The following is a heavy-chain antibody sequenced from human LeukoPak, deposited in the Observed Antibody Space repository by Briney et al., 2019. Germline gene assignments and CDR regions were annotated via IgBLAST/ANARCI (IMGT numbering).Heavy chain of an antibody. CDR2: IYYSGST. D-gene: IGHD1-7*01. J-gene: IGHJ4*02. CDR3: ARGSTGTTSYYFDY. V-gene: IGHV4-39*01. Sequence: SETLSLTCTVSGGSISSYYWGWIRQPPGKGLEWIGSIYYSGSTYYNPSLKSRVTISVDTSKNQFSLKLSSVTAADTAVYYCARGSTGTTSYYFDYWGQGTLVTVSS. CDR1: GGSISSYY.